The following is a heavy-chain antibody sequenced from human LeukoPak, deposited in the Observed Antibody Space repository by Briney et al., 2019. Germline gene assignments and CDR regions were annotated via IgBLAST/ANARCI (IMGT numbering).Heavy chain of an antibody. J-gene: IGHJ4*02. CDR1: GYTFTSYG. CDR2: ISAYNGNT. D-gene: IGHD1-26*01. Sequence: ASVKVSCKASGYTFTSYGISWVRQAPGQGLEWMGWISAYNGNTNYAQKLQGRVTMTRNTSISTAYMELSSLRSEDTAVYYCARIVGATQLNIDYWGQGTLVTVSS. V-gene: IGHV1-18*01. CDR3: ARIVGATQLNIDY.